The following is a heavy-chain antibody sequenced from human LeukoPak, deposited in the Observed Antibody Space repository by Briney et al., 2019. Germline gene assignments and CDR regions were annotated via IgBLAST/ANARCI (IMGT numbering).Heavy chain of an antibody. J-gene: IGHJ5*02. V-gene: IGHV3-23*01. Sequence: PGGSLRLSCAASGFTFSSNWMSWVRQVPGEGLEWVSAISGSGGSTYYADSVKGRFTISRDNSKNTLYLQMNSLRAEDTAVYYCARLVSGYPNWFDPWGQGTLVTVSS. D-gene: IGHD3-3*01. CDR2: ISGSGGST. CDR3: ARLVSGYPNWFDP. CDR1: GFTFSSNW.